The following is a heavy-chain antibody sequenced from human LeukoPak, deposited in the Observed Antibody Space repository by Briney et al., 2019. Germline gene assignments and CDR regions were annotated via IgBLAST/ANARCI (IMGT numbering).Heavy chain of an antibody. J-gene: IGHJ5*02. D-gene: IGHD6-13*01. CDR1: GYSFASYW. CDR2: TYPGDSDT. CDR3: ARFDIATTAMGFDP. Sequence: GESLKISCKGSGYSFASYWIGWVRHMPGKGLEWMGITYPGDSDTRYSPSFEGRVTISADKSVSTAYLQWSSLRASDTSMYYCARFDIATTAMGFDPWGQGTLVTVSS. V-gene: IGHV5-51*01.